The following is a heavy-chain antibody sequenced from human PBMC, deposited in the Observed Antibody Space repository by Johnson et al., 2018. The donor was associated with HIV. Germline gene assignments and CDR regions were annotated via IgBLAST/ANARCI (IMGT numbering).Heavy chain of an antibody. D-gene: IGHD6-13*01. Sequence: VQLVESGGGLVQPGGSLRLSCAASGFIVSSNYMSWVRQAPGKGLEWVSVIYNSGSTYYADSVKGRFPISRDNSKNPLYLQMNSLRVEDTAVYYCAREKIAAAGLDAFDIWGQGTMVTVSS. V-gene: IGHV3-66*01. CDR1: GFIVSSNY. CDR3: AREKIAAAGLDAFDI. J-gene: IGHJ3*02. CDR2: IYNSGST.